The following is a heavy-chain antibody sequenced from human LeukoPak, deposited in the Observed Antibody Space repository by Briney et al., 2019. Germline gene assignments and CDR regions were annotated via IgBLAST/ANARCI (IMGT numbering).Heavy chain of an antibody. CDR2: ISYDGSNK. D-gene: IGHD4-17*01. Sequence: GGSLRLSCAASGFTFSSYGMHWVRQAPGKGLEWVAVISYDGSNKYYADSVKGRFTISRGNSKNTLYLQMNSLRAEDTAVYYCAKDSPNDYGDYVPGAFDIWGQGTMVTVSS. CDR1: GFTFSSYG. V-gene: IGHV3-30*18. J-gene: IGHJ3*02. CDR3: AKDSPNDYGDYVPGAFDI.